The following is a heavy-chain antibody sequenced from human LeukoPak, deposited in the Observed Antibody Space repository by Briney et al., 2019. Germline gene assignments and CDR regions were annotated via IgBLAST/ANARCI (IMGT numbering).Heavy chain of an antibody. CDR3: ARVSGSYPDY. D-gene: IGHD1-26*01. J-gene: IGHJ4*02. CDR2: IYYSGST. CDR1: GGSISSSPYY. Sequence: SETLSLTCTFSGGSISSSPYYCGWIRQPPGKGLAGIGSIYYSGSTYYNPSLKSRLTISVDTYKNQFSLKLSSVTAADTAVYYCARVSGSYPDYWGQGTLVTVSS. V-gene: IGHV4-39*07.